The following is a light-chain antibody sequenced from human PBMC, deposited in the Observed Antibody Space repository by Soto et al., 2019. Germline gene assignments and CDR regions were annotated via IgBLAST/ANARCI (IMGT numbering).Light chain of an antibody. Sequence: EIVMTQSPATLSVSPGERATLSCRASQSVNIYLAWYQQKPGQAPRLLIFGASSRATGIPARFSGSGSGTEFNLTISSLQSEDFAVYFCRQYGSSPRITFGQGTRLEIK. J-gene: IGKJ5*01. CDR2: GAS. CDR1: QSVNIY. V-gene: IGKV3D-15*02. CDR3: RQYGSSPRIT.